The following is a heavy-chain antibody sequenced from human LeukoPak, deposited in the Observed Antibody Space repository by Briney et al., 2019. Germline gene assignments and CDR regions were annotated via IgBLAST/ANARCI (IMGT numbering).Heavy chain of an antibody. CDR3: AHGSMYQLDY. CDR1: GFTFSSYG. V-gene: IGHV3-30*03. J-gene: IGHJ4*02. D-gene: IGHD2-2*01. Sequence: GGSLRLSCAASGFTFSSYGMHWVRQAPGKGLEWVAIISFDGSNKYYADSVKGRFTISRDNSKNTLYLQMNSLRAEDTAVYYCAHGSMYQLDYWGQGTLVTVSS. CDR2: ISFDGSNK.